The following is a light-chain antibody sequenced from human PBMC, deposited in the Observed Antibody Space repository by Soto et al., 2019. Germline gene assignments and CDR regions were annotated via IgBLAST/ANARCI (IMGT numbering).Light chain of an antibody. Sequence: DIQMTQSPSTLSASVGDRVTITCRASQSISSWLAWYQQKPGKAPKLLIYDASSLESGVPSRFSGSGSGTEFTLTISSLQPDDFATYYCQHYNSYPFTFGPGPKVDIK. V-gene: IGKV1-5*01. CDR1: QSISSW. J-gene: IGKJ3*01. CDR2: DAS. CDR3: QHYNSYPFT.